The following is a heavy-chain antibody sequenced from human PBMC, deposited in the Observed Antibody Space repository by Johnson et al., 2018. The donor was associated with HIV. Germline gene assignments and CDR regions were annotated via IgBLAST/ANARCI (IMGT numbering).Heavy chain of an antibody. D-gene: IGHD6-13*01. CDR3: AETPGIAAAGTGYAFDI. CDR2: IYSGGST. Sequence: QVQLVESGGGVFQPGRSLRLSCAASGFTFSSYGMHWVRQAPGKGLEWVSVIYSGGSTYYADSVKGRFTISRDNSKNTLYLQMNSLRAEDTAVYYCAETPGIAAAGTGYAFDIWGQGTMVTVSS. V-gene: IGHV3-NL1*01. J-gene: IGHJ3*02. CDR1: GFTFSSYG.